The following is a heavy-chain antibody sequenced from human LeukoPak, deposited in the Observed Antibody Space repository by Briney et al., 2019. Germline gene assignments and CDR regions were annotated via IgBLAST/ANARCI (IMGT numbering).Heavy chain of an antibody. V-gene: IGHV4-4*07. J-gene: IGHJ6*03. CDR1: GGSISSYY. Sequence: SETLSLTCTVSGGSISSYYWSWIRQPAGKGLEWIGRIYTSGSTNYNPSLKRRVTMSVDTSKNQFSLKLSSVTAADTAVYYCARVAGTTYYYYYMDVWGKGTTVTVSS. D-gene: IGHD1-1*01. CDR3: ARVAGTTYYYYYMDV. CDR2: IYTSGST.